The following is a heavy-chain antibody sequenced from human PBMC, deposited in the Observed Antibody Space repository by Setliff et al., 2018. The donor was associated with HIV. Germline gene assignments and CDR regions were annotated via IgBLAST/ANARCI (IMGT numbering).Heavy chain of an antibody. CDR3: AREYCSAGSCYSGR. CDR2: IYYSGST. Sequence: ETLSLTCTVSGGPISSSSDYWGWIRQPPGKGLEWIGYIYYSGSTYYNPSLKSRITISVDTSKNQFSLKLSSVTAADTAVYYCAREYCSAGSCYSGRWGQGMLVTVSS. V-gene: IGHV4-39*02. CDR1: GGPISSSSDY. J-gene: IGHJ4*02. D-gene: IGHD2-15*01.